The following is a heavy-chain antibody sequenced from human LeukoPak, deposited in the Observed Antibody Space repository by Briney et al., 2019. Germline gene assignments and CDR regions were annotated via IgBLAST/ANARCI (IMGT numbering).Heavy chain of an antibody. CDR2: ISSNAGST. D-gene: IGHD3-22*01. CDR3: ASTSANTYYYDSSGYYYNY. V-gene: IGHV3-64*01. J-gene: IGHJ4*02. CDR1: GFTFSSHA. Sequence: GGSLRLSCAASGFTFSSHAMHWVRQAPGKGLEYVSAISSNAGSTYYANSVKGRFTISRDNSKNTLYLQMGSLRAEDMAVYYCASTSANTYYYDSSGYYYNYRGQGTLVTVSS.